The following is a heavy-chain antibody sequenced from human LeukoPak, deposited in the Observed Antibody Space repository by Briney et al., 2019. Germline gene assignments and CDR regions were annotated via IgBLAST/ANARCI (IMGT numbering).Heavy chain of an antibody. CDR1: GGSISSYY. V-gene: IGHV4-59*01. J-gene: IGHJ4*02. CDR3: ARVDSSNWYDSRGSFDY. Sequence: SETLSLTCTVSGGSISSYYWSWIRQPPGKGLEWSGYIYYTGSTNYNPSLKSRVTISVDTSKNQFSLKLSSVTAADTAVYYCARVDSSNWYDSRGSFDYWGQGTLVTVSS. CDR2: IYYTGST. D-gene: IGHD6-13*01.